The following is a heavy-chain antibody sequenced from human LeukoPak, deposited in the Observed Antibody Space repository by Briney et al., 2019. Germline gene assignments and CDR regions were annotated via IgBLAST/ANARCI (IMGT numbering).Heavy chain of an antibody. CDR2: IRYDGSNK. Sequence: GGSLRLSCAASGFTFSSYGMHWVRQAPGKGLEWVAFIRYDGSNKYYADSVKGRFTISRDNSKNTLYLQMNSLRAEDTALYYCAKAAFGDYVNWFDPWGQGTLVTVSS. D-gene: IGHD4-17*01. V-gene: IGHV3-30*02. J-gene: IGHJ5*02. CDR3: AKAAFGDYVNWFDP. CDR1: GFTFSSYG.